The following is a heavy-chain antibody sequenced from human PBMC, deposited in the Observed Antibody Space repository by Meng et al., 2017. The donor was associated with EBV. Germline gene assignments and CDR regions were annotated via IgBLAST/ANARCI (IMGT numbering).Heavy chain of an antibody. Sequence: QVQLQEAGPGLVKPPEXVSLTCTVXGGSISSSSYDWGWIRQPPGKGLEWIGSIYYSGSTYYNPSLKSRVTISVDTSKNQFSLKLSSVTAADTAVYYCARHVLFIAAAGTGWFDPWGQGTLVTVSS. CDR3: ARHVLFIAAAGTGWFDP. D-gene: IGHD6-13*01. CDR2: IYYSGST. CDR1: GGSISSSSYD. V-gene: IGHV4-39*01. J-gene: IGHJ5*02.